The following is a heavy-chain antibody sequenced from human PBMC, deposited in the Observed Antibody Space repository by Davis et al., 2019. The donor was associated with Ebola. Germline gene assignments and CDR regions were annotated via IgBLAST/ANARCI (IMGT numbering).Heavy chain of an antibody. V-gene: IGHV3-21*01. Sequence: GESLKISCAASGFTFSSYSMTWVRQAPGKGLEWVSSISSSSSYIYYADSVKGRFTISRDNSKNTLYLQMNSLRAEDTAVYYCAKSRDFTIFGVVASHGMDVWGQGTTVTVSS. CDR1: GFTFSSYS. CDR3: AKSRDFTIFGVVASHGMDV. J-gene: IGHJ6*02. CDR2: ISSSSSYI. D-gene: IGHD3-3*01.